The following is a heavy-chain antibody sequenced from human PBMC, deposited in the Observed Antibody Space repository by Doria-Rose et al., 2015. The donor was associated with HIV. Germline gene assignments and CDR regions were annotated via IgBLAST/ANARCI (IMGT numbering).Heavy chain of an antibody. CDR2: ISTYNGNT. Sequence: QVQLVQSGAEVQKPGASVKVSCKASGCTFTSYNLNWIRQAPGQGLEWMGWISTYNGNTRYVQNFQGGVTMTRDTSTSTVYLELRSLRPDDTAMYYCARSGTNREFDQWGQGTLVTVSS. D-gene: IGHD1-26*01. CDR1: GCTFTSYN. V-gene: IGHV1-18*01. CDR3: ARSGTNREFDQ. J-gene: IGHJ4*02.